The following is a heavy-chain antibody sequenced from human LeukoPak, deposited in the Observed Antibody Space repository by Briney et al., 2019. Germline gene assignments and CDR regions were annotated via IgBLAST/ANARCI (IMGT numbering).Heavy chain of an antibody. CDR2: TRNKANSYTT. D-gene: IGHD5-18*01. CDR3: ARAFRGYSYDF. CDR1: GFTFSDHY. J-gene: IGHJ4*02. Sequence: GGSLRLSCAASGFTFSDHYMDWVRQAPGKGLEWVGRTRNKANSYTTEYAASVKGRFTISRDDSKNSLYLQMNSPKTEDTAVYYCARAFRGYSYDFWGQGTLVTVSS. V-gene: IGHV3-72*01.